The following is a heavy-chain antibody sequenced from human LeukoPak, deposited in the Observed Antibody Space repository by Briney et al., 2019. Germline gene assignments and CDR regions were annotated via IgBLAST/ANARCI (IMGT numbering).Heavy chain of an antibody. D-gene: IGHD3-10*01. CDR1: GFTFSNAW. J-gene: IGHJ4*02. CDR3: TTDIRGLLWFGELSPDVDY. CDR2: IKSKTDGGTT. V-gene: IGHV3-15*01. Sequence: GGSLRLSCAASGFTFSNAWMSWVRQAPGKGLEWVGRIKSKTDGGTTDYAAPVKGRFTISRDDSKNTLYLQMNSLKTEDTAVYYCTTDIRGLLWFGELSPDVDYWGQGTLVTVSS.